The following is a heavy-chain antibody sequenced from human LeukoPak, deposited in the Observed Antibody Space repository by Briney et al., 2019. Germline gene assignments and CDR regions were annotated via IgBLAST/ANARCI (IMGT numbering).Heavy chain of an antibody. Sequence: ASVKVSCKASGYTFTSYAMHWVRQAPGQRLEWMGWINAGNGNTKYSQKFQGRVTITRDTSASTAYMELSSLRSEDTAVFFFTKKTAYDILTGYLDYWGQGTLVTVSS. J-gene: IGHJ4*02. D-gene: IGHD3-9*01. CDR1: GYTFTSYA. V-gene: IGHV1-3*01. CDR3: TKKTAYDILTGYLDY. CDR2: INAGNGNT.